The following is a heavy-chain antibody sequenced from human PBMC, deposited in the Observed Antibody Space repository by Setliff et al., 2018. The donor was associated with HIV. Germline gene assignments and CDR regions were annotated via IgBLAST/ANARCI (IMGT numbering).Heavy chain of an antibody. CDR2: ISSSGITK. J-gene: IGHJ6*02. CDR3: VRLITAFTSSWPDYYYYDSDV. V-gene: IGHV3-48*03. D-gene: IGHD3-22*01. Sequence: PGESLKISCAASGFTFSRYEMSWVRQAPGKGLEWLSYISSSGITKHYADSVKGRFTISRDNAKNSLYLHMNSLRAEDTAVYYCVRLITAFTSSWPDYYYYDSDVWVQGTTVTVSS. CDR1: GFTFSRYE.